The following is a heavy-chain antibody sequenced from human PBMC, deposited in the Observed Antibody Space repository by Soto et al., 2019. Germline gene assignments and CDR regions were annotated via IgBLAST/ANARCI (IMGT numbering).Heavy chain of an antibody. CDR1: GGTFSSYT. CDR3: AAPALEYYGMDV. V-gene: IGHV1-69*02. CDR2: IIPILGIA. J-gene: IGHJ6*02. Sequence: GASVKVSCKASGGTFSSYTISWVRQAPGQGLEWMGRIIPILGIANYAQKFQGRVTITADKSTSTAYMELSSLRSEDTAVYYCAAPALEYYGMDVWGQGPTVTGSS.